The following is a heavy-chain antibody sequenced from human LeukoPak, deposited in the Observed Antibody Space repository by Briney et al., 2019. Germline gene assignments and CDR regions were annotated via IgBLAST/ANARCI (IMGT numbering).Heavy chain of an antibody. CDR1: GGTFSSYA. J-gene: IGHJ3*02. V-gene: IGHV1-69*01. D-gene: IGHD2-2*01. Sequence: ASVKVSCKASGGTFSSYAISWVRQAPGQGLEWMGGIIPIFGTANYAQKFQGRVTITAGESTSTAYMELSSLRSEDTAVYYCARVVPAAPLGLYAFDIWGQGTVVTVSS. CDR2: IIPIFGTA. CDR3: ARVVPAAPLGLYAFDI.